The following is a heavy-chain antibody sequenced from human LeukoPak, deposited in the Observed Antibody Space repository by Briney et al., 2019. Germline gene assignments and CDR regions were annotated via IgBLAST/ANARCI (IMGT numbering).Heavy chain of an antibody. V-gene: IGHV3-11*04. CDR1: GFTFSDFY. J-gene: IGHJ4*02. Sequence: PGGSLRLSCVASGFTFSDFYMSWIRQAPGKGLEYLSYISSSGTTTYYADSVKGRFTVSRDNAKNSLYLQMDSLRAEDTAAYYCARTARTPGRWAQGTLVTVSS. CDR2: ISSSGTTT. CDR3: ARTARTPGR. D-gene: IGHD2-2*01.